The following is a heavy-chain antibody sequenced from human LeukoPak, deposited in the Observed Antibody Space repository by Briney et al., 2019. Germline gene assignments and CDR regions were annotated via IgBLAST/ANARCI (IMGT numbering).Heavy chain of an antibody. J-gene: IGHJ3*02. Sequence: SPSETLSLTSIMSGGSINNYYWSWIRQPAGKGPEWIGRFYASGTTYYNPALNSRAAVSMDMSKNHFSLKLTSVTAADTAVYYCARSALSGFDIWGQGTMVTVSS. V-gene: IGHV4-4*07. D-gene: IGHD3-9*01. CDR1: GGSINNYY. CDR3: ARSALSGFDI. CDR2: FYASGTT.